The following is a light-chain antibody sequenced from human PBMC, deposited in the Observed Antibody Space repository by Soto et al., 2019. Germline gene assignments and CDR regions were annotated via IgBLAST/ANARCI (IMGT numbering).Light chain of an antibody. CDR3: QQYNYFWA. CDR1: QSISNW. V-gene: IGKV1-5*01. J-gene: IGKJ1*01. Sequence: DIQMTQSPSTLSASVGDRVTITCRASQSISNWLAWYQQKPGKAPKLLIYDASNLESGVPSRFSGGGSGTEFSLTISSLQPDDFATYYCQQYNYFWAFGQGTKVDIK. CDR2: DAS.